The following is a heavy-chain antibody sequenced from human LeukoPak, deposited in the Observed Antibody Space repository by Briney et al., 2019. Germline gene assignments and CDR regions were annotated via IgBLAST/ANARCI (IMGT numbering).Heavy chain of an antibody. D-gene: IGHD2-15*01. Sequence: SVKVSCKASGGTFSRYAISWVRQAPGQGLEWMGGIIPIFGTANYAQKFHGRVTITTDESTSTAYMELSSLRSEDTAVYYCARSCSGGSCNDAFDIWGQGTMVTVSS. CDR2: IIPIFGTA. CDR3: ARSCSGGSCNDAFDI. J-gene: IGHJ3*02. V-gene: IGHV1-69*05. CDR1: GGTFSRYA.